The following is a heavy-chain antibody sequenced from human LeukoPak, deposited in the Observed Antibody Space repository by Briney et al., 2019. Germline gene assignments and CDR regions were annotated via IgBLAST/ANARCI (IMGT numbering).Heavy chain of an antibody. CDR1: GFTFDDYA. CDR3: ARDWYHAIDY. J-gene: IGHJ4*02. Sequence: PGGSLRLSCAAPGFTFDDYAMHWVRQAPGKGLEWVSGISWSSDNIDYADSVKGRFTISRDNAKNSLYLQMNSLRDEDTAVYYCARDWYHAIDYWGQGTLVTVSS. D-gene: IGHD2-2*01. V-gene: IGHV3-9*01. CDR2: ISWSSDNI.